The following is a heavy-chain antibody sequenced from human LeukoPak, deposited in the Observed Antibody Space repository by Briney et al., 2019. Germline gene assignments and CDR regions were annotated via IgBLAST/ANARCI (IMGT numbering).Heavy chain of an antibody. CDR2: ISYDGSNK. CDR3: ASAGYSSSWYPIDY. J-gene: IGHJ4*02. CDR1: GFTFSSYA. Sequence: GGSLRLSCAASGFTFSSYAMSWVRQAPGKGLEWVAVISYDGSNKYYADSVKGRFTISRDNSKNTLYLQMNSLRAEDTAVYYCASAGYSSSWYPIDYWGQGTLVTVSS. D-gene: IGHD6-13*01. V-gene: IGHV3-30-3*01.